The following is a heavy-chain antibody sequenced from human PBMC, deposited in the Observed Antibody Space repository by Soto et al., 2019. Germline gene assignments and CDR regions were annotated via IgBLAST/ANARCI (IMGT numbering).Heavy chain of an antibody. CDR1: GFTFSSYG. D-gene: IGHD6-6*01. CDR2: IWYDGSNK. J-gene: IGHJ4*02. CDR3: AREEEYSSSQRHFDY. V-gene: IGHV3-33*01. Sequence: GESLKISCAASGFTFSSYGMHWVRQAPGKGLEWVAVIWYDGSNKYYADSVKGRFTISRDNSKNTLYLQMNSLRAEDTAVYYCAREEEYSSSQRHFDYWGQGTLVTVSS.